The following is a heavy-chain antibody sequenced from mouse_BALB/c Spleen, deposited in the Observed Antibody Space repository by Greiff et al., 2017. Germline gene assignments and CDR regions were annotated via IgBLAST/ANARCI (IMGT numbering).Heavy chain of an antibody. CDR1: GFTFSSYG. V-gene: IGHV5-6*01. D-gene: IGHD4-1*01. J-gene: IGHJ3*01. CDR2: ISSGGSYT. Sequence: EVMLVESGGDLVKPGGSLKLSCAASGFTFSSYGMSWVRQTPDKRLEWVATISSGGSYTYYPDSVKGRFTISRDNAKNTLYLQMSSLKSEDTAMYYCARNWDTWCAYWGQGTLVTVSA. CDR3: ARNWDTWCAY.